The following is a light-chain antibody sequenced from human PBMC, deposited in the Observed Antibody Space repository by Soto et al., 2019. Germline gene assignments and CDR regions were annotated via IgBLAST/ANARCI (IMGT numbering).Light chain of an antibody. CDR3: YSSTSSNTYV. J-gene: IGLJ1*01. CDR1: SSVVGSYNR. Sequence: QSALTQPPSVSGSPGQSVTISCSGTSSVVGSYNRVSWYQQAPGTAPKVMIYEVSNRPSGVPDRFSGSKSGNTASLTISGLQPEDVADYYCYSSTSSNTYVSGTGTKVTVL. V-gene: IGLV2-18*02. CDR2: EVS.